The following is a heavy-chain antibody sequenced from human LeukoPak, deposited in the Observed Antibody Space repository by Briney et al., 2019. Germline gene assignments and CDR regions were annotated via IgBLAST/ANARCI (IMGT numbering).Heavy chain of an antibody. CDR2: IHYSGST. Sequence: SETLSLTCTVSGASVSAYYWTWIRQPPGKRLEWLGYIHYSGSTNYNPSLNSRVTMSLDASKSQFSLKLSSVSAADTAVYYCVQVRLAGLFDPWGQGTLVTVSS. CDR1: GASVSAYY. J-gene: IGHJ5*02. V-gene: IGHV4-59*02. D-gene: IGHD3-3*02. CDR3: VQVRLAGLFDP.